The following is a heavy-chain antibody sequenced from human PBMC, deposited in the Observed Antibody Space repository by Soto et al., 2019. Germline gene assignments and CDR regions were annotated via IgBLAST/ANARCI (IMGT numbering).Heavy chain of an antibody. D-gene: IGHD3-22*01. CDR2: ISSSGGNT. CDR1: GFTFSSYV. Sequence: GGSLRLSCAASGFTFSSYVMSWVRQAPGKGLEWVSSISSSGGNTYYADSVKGRFTISRDNSKNTLYLQMNSLRAEDTVVYFCEKDDSSGRIYDYWGRGTLVTVSS. J-gene: IGHJ4*02. CDR3: EKDDSSGRIYDY. V-gene: IGHV3-23*01.